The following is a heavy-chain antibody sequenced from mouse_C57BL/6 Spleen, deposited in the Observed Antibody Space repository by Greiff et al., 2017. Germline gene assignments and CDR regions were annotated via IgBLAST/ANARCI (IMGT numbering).Heavy chain of an antibody. D-gene: IGHD2-4*01. V-gene: IGHV1-22*01. CDR3: ARRKYDYDGGVYFDY. CDR1: GYTFTDYN. J-gene: IGHJ2*01. CDR2: INPNNGGT. Sequence: EVQLQQSGPELVKPGASVKMSCKASGYTFTDYNMHWVKQSPGKSLEWIGYINPNNGGTSYNQKFKGQATLTVNKSSSTAYMELRSLTSEDSAVYYCARRKYDYDGGVYFDYWGQGTTLTVSS.